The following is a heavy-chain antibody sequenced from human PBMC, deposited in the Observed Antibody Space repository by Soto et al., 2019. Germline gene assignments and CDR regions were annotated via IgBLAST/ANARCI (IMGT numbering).Heavy chain of an antibody. Sequence: QVQLQESGPVLVKPSGTLSLTCAVSGGTITSSNWWSWVRHPPGKGLEWMGEIYHSGSTNYNPYLMSRVTISVEKSKNKCARKLRSVTAAETAVYYCARRGDYDILTGYSSGFDYWGQGTLVTVSS. CDR3: ARRGDYDILTGYSSGFDY. J-gene: IGHJ4*02. CDR2: IYHSGST. V-gene: IGHV4-4*02. CDR1: GGTITSSNW. D-gene: IGHD3-9*01.